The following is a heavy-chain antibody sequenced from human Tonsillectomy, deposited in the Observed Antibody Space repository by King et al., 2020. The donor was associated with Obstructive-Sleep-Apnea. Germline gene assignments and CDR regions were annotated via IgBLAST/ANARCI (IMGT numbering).Heavy chain of an antibody. CDR2: FTSTTNSGTA. Sequence: VQRVESGGGLVKPGGSLRLSCAASGLTFSNVWMTWVRQAPGRGREWSGSFTSTTNSGTAEYAASPKGRFTPARDDSKKTLYLQMNSMQIEDTAAYYSTTGSGTFGGVIVRVWGQGTLVTVSS. J-gene: IGHJ4*02. V-gene: IGHV3-15*01. D-gene: IGHD3-16*02. CDR1: GLTFSNVW. CDR3: TTGSGTFGGVIVRV.